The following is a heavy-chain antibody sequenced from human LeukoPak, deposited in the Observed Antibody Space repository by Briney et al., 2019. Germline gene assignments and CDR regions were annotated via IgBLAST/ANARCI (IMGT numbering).Heavy chain of an antibody. CDR3: ARVGYNYGYDY. CDR2: ISPDGSST. J-gene: IGHJ4*02. CDR1: GFIFSSYW. Sequence: GETLRLSCAASGFIFSSYWMHWVRQAPGQGLVWVSRISPDGSSTTYADSVKGRFTISRDNAKNSVSLKMNSLRAEDTAVYYCARVGYNYGYDYWGQGTLVTVSS. V-gene: IGHV3-74*01. D-gene: IGHD5-18*01.